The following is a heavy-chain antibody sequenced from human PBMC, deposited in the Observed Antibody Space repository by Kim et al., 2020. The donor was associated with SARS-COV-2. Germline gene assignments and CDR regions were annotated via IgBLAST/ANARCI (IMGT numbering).Heavy chain of an antibody. CDR3: ALIGDY. J-gene: IGHJ4*02. D-gene: IGHD2-15*01. Sequence: YPGDSSTRYSPSFQGQVTISADKSISTAYMQWSSLKASDTAMYYCALIGDYWGQGTLVTVSS. V-gene: IGHV5-51*01. CDR2: YPGDSST.